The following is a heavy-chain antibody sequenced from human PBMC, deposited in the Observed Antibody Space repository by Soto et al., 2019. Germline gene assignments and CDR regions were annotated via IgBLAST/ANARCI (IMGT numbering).Heavy chain of an antibody. Sequence: TSETLSLTCAVYGGSFSGYYWSWIRQPPGKGLEWIGEINHSGSTNYNPSLKSRVTISVDTSKDQFSLKLSSVTAADTAVYYCARRTSDWRYFDYWGQGTLVTVSS. CDR2: INHSGST. J-gene: IGHJ4*02. D-gene: IGHD2-21*02. CDR3: ARRTSDWRYFDY. V-gene: IGHV4-34*01. CDR1: GGSFSGYY.